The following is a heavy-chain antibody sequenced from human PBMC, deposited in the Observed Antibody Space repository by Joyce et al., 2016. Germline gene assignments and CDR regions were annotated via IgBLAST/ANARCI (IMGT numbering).Heavy chain of an antibody. CDR2: ITHTGSLK. J-gene: IGHJ4*02. CDR1: GFPFSRYA. CDR3: AKVGGYYYLRTFFFDY. Sequence: GFPFSRYAMGWVRQAPGKGLEWVSAITHTGSLKYYADSVRGRFTISRDNSKNTLYLQMDSLRAEDTAVYYCAKVGGYYYLRTFFFDYWGQGTLVTVSS. D-gene: IGHD3-22*01. V-gene: IGHV3-23*01.